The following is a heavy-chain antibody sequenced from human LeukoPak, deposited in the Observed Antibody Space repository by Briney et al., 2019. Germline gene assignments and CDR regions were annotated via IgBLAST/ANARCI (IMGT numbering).Heavy chain of an antibody. Sequence: PSETLSLTCTVSGGFICSSSFYWAWIRPTPGKGLEWIGSLAYSGSTYYKSSLKRRVTLSVDAAKNQFSLNLTSVTAADTALFYCASSTSYYYDTSGYFEYWGQGILVTVSS. CDR1: GGFICSSSFY. V-gene: IGHV4-39*01. J-gene: IGHJ4*02. CDR3: ASSTSYYYDTSGYFEY. D-gene: IGHD3-22*01. CDR2: LAYSGST.